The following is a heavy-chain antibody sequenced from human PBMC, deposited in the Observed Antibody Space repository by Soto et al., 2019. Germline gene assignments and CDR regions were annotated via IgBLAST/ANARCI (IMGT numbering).Heavy chain of an antibody. J-gene: IGHJ5*02. V-gene: IGHV4-39*07. CDR3: ARGGFGVVIPSNWFDP. CDR1: GGSISSGDYY. CDR2: INHSGST. D-gene: IGHD3-3*01. Sequence: SETLSLTCTVSGGSISSGDYYWSWIRQPPGKGLEWIGEINHSGSTNYNPSLKSRVTISVDTSKNQFSLKLSSVTAADTAVYYCARGGFGVVIPSNWFDPWGQGTLVTVSS.